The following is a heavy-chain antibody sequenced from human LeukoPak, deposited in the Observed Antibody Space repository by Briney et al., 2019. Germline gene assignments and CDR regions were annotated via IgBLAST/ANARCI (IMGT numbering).Heavy chain of an antibody. CDR3: AKGQSITMVREPFDY. CDR1: GFTFSSYG. V-gene: IGHV3-23*01. D-gene: IGHD3-10*01. J-gene: IGHJ4*02. Sequence: GGSLRLSCAASGFTFSSYGMSWVRQAPGKGLEWVSAISGSGGSTYYADSVKGRFTISRDNSKNTLYLQMNSLRAEDTAVYYCAKGQSITMVREPFDYWGQGTLVTVSS. CDR2: ISGSGGST.